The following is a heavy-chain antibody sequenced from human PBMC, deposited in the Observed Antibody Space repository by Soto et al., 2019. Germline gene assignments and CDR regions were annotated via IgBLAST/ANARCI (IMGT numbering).Heavy chain of an antibody. Sequence: SETLSLTCTVSGGSISSSSYYWGWIRQPPGKGLEWIGSIYYSGSTYYNPSLKSRVTISVDTSKNQFSLKLSSVTAADTAVYYCARVRLQHWNGFSENNWFDPWGQGTLVTVSS. V-gene: IGHV4-39*01. CDR2: IYYSGST. CDR1: GGSISSSSYY. CDR3: ARVRLQHWNGFSENNWFDP. J-gene: IGHJ5*02. D-gene: IGHD1-1*01.